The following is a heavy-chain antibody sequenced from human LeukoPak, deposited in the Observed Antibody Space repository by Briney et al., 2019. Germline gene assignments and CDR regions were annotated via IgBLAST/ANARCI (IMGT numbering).Heavy chain of an antibody. J-gene: IGHJ4*02. V-gene: IGHV4-59*01. Sequence: SETLSLTCTVSNGSFTDFYWSFIRQPPGKGLEWIASIYYTENTNYNPTSPTYNPSLKSRVTMSVDSSKNQFSLTLRSVTAADTAIYYCAKVFSWYSTSSMGYFDYWGQGTLVTVSS. CDR1: NGSFTDFY. D-gene: IGHD6-13*01. CDR2: IYYTENT. CDR3: AKVFSWYSTSSMGYFDY.